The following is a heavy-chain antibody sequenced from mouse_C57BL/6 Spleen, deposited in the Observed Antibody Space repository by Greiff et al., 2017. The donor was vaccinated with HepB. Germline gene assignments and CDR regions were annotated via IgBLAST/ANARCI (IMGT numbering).Heavy chain of an antibody. CDR1: GFTFSSYA. D-gene: IGHD1-1*01. Sequence: EVQGVESGGGLVKPGGSLKLSCAASGFTFSSYAMSWVRQTPEKRLEWVATISDGGSYTYYPDNVKGRFTISRDNAKNNLYLQMSHLKSEDKAMYYCARDYGSSYDAMDYGGQGTSVTVSS. V-gene: IGHV5-4*01. CDR2: ISDGGSYT. CDR3: ARDYGSSYDAMDY. J-gene: IGHJ4*01.